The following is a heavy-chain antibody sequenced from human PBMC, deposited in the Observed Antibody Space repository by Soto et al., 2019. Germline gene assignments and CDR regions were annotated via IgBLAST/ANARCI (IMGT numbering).Heavy chain of an antibody. CDR3: ASLGVFIIDDYHYGITV. J-gene: IGHJ6*02. Sequence: GASVKVSCKASGGTFSSYAISWVRQAPGQGLEWMGGIIPIFGTANYAQKFQGRVTITADESTSTAYMELSSLRSEDTAVYYCASLGVFIIDDYHYGITVWGQGTTLPFSS. D-gene: IGHD3-3*01. CDR1: GGTFSSYA. V-gene: IGHV1-69*13. CDR2: IIPIFGTA.